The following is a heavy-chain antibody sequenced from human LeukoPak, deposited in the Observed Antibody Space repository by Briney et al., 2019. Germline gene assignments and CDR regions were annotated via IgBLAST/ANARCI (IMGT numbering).Heavy chain of an antibody. D-gene: IGHD2-2*01. CDR2: IRYDGSNK. J-gene: IGHJ4*02. V-gene: IGHV3-30*02. CDR3: AKEGDCSSTSCYYRGEYYFDY. Sequence: PGGSLRLSCAASGFTFSSYGMHWVRQAPGKGLEWVAFIRYDGSNKYYADSVKGRFTISRDNSKNTLYLQMNSLRAEDTAVYHCAKEGDCSSTSCYYRGEYYFDYWGQGTLVTVSS. CDR1: GFTFSSYG.